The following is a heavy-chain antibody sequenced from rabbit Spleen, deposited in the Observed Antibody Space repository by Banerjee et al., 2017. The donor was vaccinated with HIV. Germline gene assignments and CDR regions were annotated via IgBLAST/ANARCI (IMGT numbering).Heavy chain of an antibody. CDR3: ARDGDSGWYSYYYGMDL. Sequence: EESGGDLVKPEGSLTLTCTASGLSFSSSYWICWVRQAPGKGLEWIGCIYTGSSDNSYYASWAKGRFTISKTSSTTVTLQMTGLTAADTATYFCARDGDSGWYSYYYGMDLWAQGPSSPS. CDR2: IYTGSSDNS. D-gene: IGHD1-1*01. CDR1: GLSFSSSYW. V-gene: IGHV1S45*01. J-gene: IGHJ6*01.